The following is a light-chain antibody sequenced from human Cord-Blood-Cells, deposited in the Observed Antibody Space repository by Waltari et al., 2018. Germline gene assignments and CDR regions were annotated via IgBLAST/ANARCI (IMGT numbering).Light chain of an antibody. CDR2: GKN. CDR1: SLRSYY. Sequence: SSELTQDPAVSVALGQTVRSTSQGDSLRSYYARWYQQKPGQAPVLVIYGKNNRPSGIPDRFSGSSSGNTASLTITGAQAEDEADYYCNSRDSSGNHVVFGGGTKLTVL. J-gene: IGLJ2*01. CDR3: NSRDSSGNHVV. V-gene: IGLV3-19*01.